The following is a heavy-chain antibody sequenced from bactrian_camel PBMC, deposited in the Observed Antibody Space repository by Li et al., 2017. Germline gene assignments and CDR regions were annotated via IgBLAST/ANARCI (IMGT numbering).Heavy chain of an antibody. D-gene: IGHD6*01. CDR3: ASNGASGGLVGGRWYPRY. CDR2: MGSDGST. CDR1: GWTFADSD. J-gene: IGHJ4*01. V-gene: IGHV3S63*01. Sequence: HVQLVESGGGSVQAGETLRLSCTATGWTFADSDKGWYRQAPGDECGLVSRMGSDGSTYYADSVKGRFTISQDNAKNTVYLEMNSLEPADTGVYYCASNGASGGLVGGRWYPRYWGQGTQVTVS.